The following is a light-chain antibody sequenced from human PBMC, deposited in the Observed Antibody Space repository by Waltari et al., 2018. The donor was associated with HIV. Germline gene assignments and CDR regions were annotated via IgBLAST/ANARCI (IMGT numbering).Light chain of an antibody. V-gene: IGKV3D-7*01. CDR1: QTISRSY. Sequence: ETVMTQSPATLSLSPGEGATLSCRASQTISRSYLYWYQQKPGQSPRLLIYGASIRATGIPDRFSGSGSGTDFTLTISRLQPEDFAVYYCQQDYAFPVTFGQGTKVEIK. CDR2: GAS. J-gene: IGKJ1*01. CDR3: QQDYAFPVT.